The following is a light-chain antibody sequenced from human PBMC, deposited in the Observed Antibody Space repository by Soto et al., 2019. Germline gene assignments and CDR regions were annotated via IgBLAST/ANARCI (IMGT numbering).Light chain of an antibody. CDR1: QNISNW. Sequence: DIQMTQSPSTLSASVGDRVTITCRASQNISNWLAWYQQRPGQPPNLLIYRASSLEIGVPSRFSGSGSGTLFTLTISSLQPDDFASYYCQHYHTWTFGPGTKVDIK. V-gene: IGKV1-5*03. CDR2: RAS. J-gene: IGKJ1*01. CDR3: QHYHTWT.